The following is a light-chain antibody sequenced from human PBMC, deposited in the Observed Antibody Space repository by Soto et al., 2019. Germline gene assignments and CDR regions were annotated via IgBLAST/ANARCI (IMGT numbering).Light chain of an antibody. Sequence: QSVLTQPVSVSGSPGQSITISCTGGSSDIGGYNYVSWFQQHPGKVPKLMIYEVTNRPSGVSNRFSGSKSGSTASLTISGLQAEDEADYYCSSYTSSNTLVFGTGTKVTVL. CDR2: EVT. CDR3: SSYTSSNTLV. CDR1: SSDIGGYNY. J-gene: IGLJ1*01. V-gene: IGLV2-14*01.